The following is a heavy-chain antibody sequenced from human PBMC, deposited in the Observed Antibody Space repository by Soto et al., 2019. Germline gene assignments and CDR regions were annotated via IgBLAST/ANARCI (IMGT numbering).Heavy chain of an antibody. J-gene: IGHJ4*02. CDR1: GFSLSTSGEG. CDR3: APRRYCDGGSCYDY. V-gene: IGHV2-5*02. D-gene: IGHD2-15*01. Sequence: QITLKESGPTLVKPTQTLTLTCTFSGFSLSTSGEGVGWIRQPPGKALEWLAVIFWDDDKRYSPSLKSRLAITKDTSKYQVVLTMTNMDPVDTATYYCAPRRYCDGGSCYDYWGQGTLVTVSS. CDR2: IFWDDDK.